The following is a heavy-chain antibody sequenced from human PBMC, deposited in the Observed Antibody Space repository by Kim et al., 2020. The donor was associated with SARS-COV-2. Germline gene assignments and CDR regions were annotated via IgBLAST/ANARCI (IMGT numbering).Heavy chain of an antibody. V-gene: IGHV1-69*01. Sequence: YEQKFQGRVTMTADQSTSTAYMELSSLRSEDTAVYYCAIHPYGDYVAVDYWGQGTLVTVSS. D-gene: IGHD4-17*01. J-gene: IGHJ4*02. CDR3: AIHPYGDYVAVDY.